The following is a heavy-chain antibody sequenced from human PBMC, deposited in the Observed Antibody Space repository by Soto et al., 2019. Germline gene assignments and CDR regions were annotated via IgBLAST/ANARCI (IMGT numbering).Heavy chain of an antibody. Sequence: QVQLVQSGAEVKKPGSSVKVSCKASGGTFSNYGVNWVRQAPGQGLEWMGGIIPIFGTAKYAQKFQGRVTIPADDSTRAAYMELSSLRSEDTDVYYCARDGTLYDSSAYYYPYWGQGTLVTVSS. J-gene: IGHJ4*02. CDR1: GGTFSNYG. CDR2: IIPIFGTA. CDR3: ARDGTLYDSSAYYYPY. V-gene: IGHV1-69*01. D-gene: IGHD3-22*01.